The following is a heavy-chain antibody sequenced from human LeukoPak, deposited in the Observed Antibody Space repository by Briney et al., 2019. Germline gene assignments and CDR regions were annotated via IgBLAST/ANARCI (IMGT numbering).Heavy chain of an antibody. Sequence: GGSLRLSCAASGFTFSSYEMNWGRQAPGKGLEWVSYISSSGSTIYYADSVKGRFTISRDNAKNSLYLQMNSLRAEDTAVYYCARDGGYCSSTSCSDYFDYWGQGTLVTVSS. CDR2: ISSSGSTI. D-gene: IGHD2-2*01. J-gene: IGHJ4*02. CDR1: GFTFSSYE. CDR3: ARDGGYCSSTSCSDYFDY. V-gene: IGHV3-48*03.